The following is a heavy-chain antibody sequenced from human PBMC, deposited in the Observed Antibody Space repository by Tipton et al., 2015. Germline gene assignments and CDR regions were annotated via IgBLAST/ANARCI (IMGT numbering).Heavy chain of an antibody. CDR3: ARSGDTYFDY. J-gene: IGHJ4*02. Sequence: LRLSCSVSGDSLSRGTYYWTWIRQHPGKGLEWIGYIYYSATTYYNPSLKSRLTISLDRSKSRFSLQLSSVTAADTAVYYCARSGDTYFDYWGQGTLVTVSS. V-gene: IGHV4-31*03. CDR2: IYYSATT. CDR1: GDSLSRGTYY. D-gene: IGHD5-18*01.